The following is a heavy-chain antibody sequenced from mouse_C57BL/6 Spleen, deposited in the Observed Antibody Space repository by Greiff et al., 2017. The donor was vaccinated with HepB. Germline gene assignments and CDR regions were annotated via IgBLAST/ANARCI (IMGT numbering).Heavy chain of an antibody. Sequence: EVRRVESGGGLVKPGGSLKLSCAASGFTFSDYGMHWVRQAPEKGLAWVAYISSGSSTIYYADTVKGRFTISRDNAKNTLFLQMTSLRSEDTAMYYCARGDYSYAMDYWGQGTSVTVSS. D-gene: IGHD1-1*01. J-gene: IGHJ4*01. V-gene: IGHV5-17*01. CDR1: GFTFSDYG. CDR3: ARGDYSYAMDY. CDR2: ISSGSSTI.